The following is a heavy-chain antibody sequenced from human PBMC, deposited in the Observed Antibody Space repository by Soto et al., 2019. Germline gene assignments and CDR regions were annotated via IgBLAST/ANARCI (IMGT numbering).Heavy chain of an antibody. CDR1: GFTFSSYA. J-gene: IGHJ6*03. Sequence: GGSLRLSCAASGFTFSSYAMSWVRQAPGKGLEWVSAISGSGGSTYYADSVKGRFTISRDNSKNTLYLQINSLRAEDTAVYYCARGNYYGSGSSVGTYYYYSMDVWGKGTTVTVSS. CDR3: ARGNYYGSGSSVGTYYYYSMDV. D-gene: IGHD3-10*01. V-gene: IGHV3-23*01. CDR2: ISGSGGST.